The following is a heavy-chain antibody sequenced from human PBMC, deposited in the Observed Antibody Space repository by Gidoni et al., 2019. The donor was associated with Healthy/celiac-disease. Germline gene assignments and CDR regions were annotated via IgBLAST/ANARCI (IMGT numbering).Heavy chain of an antibody. CDR3: AKDLNRYTAVAGTGGFDY. Sequence: EVQLVESGGGLVQPGRSLRLSCAASGFTFAVYAMHWVRQAPGKGLEWVSGISWNSGSIGYADAVKGLFTISRDNAKNSLYLQMNSLRAEDTALYYCAKDLNRYTAVAGTGGFDYWGQGTLVTVSS. V-gene: IGHV3-9*01. D-gene: IGHD6-19*01. CDR2: ISWNSGSI. CDR1: GFTFAVYA. J-gene: IGHJ4*02.